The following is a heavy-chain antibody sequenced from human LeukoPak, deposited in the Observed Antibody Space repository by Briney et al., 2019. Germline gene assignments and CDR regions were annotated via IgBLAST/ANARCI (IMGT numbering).Heavy chain of an antibody. CDR1: EYTFTGYY. Sequence: GASVKVSCKASEYTFTGYYMHWVRQAPGQGLEWMGWINPNSGGTNYAQKFQGRVTMTRDTSISTAYMELSRLRSDDTAVYYCARDYCSSTSCYSIFTGFDPWGQGTLVTVSS. D-gene: IGHD2-2*02. CDR3: ARDYCSSTSCYSIFTGFDP. J-gene: IGHJ5*02. CDR2: INPNSGGT. V-gene: IGHV1-2*02.